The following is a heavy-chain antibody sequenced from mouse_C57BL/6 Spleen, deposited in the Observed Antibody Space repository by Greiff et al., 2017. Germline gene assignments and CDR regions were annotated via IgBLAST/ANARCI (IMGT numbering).Heavy chain of an antibody. J-gene: IGHJ4*01. V-gene: IGHV1-39*01. CDR1: GYSFTDYN. Sequence: EVKVVESGPELVKPGASVKISCKASGYSFTDYNMNWVKQSNGKSLEWIGVINPNYGTTSYNQKFKGKATLTVDQSSSTAYMQLNSLTSEDSAVYYCATSDLYYAMDYWGQGTSVTVSS. CDR2: INPNYGTT. CDR3: ATSDLYYAMDY.